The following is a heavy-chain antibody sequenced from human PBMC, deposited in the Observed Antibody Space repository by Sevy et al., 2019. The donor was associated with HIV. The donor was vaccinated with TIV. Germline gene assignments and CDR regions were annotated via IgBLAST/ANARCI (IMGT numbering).Heavy chain of an antibody. V-gene: IGHV4-4*02. J-gene: IGHJ5*02. Sequence: SDTLSLTCAVSGGSISSVNWWHWVRQPPGKGLEWIGEIYHSGYTNYNPSLKSRVTISVDNSKNQFSLKLSFVTAADTAVNYCARGGETPRGFAPWGRGSRVPVSS. CDR1: GGSISSVNW. CDR2: IYHSGYT. D-gene: IGHD3-16*01. CDR3: ARGGETPRGFAP.